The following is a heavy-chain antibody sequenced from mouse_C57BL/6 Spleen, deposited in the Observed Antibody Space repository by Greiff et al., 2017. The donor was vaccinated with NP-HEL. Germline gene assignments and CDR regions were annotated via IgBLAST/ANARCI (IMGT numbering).Heavy chain of an antibody. V-gene: IGHV1-76*01. CDR3: AREGGGYSFDY. CDR1: GYTFTDYY. Sequence: VQLQQSGAELVRPGASVKLSCKASGYTFTDYYINWVKQRPGQGLEWIARIYPGSGNTYYNEKFKGKATLTAEKSSSTAYMQLSSLTSEDSAFYFCAREGGGYSFDYWGQGTTLTVSS. D-gene: IGHD2-3*01. CDR2: IYPGSGNT. J-gene: IGHJ2*01.